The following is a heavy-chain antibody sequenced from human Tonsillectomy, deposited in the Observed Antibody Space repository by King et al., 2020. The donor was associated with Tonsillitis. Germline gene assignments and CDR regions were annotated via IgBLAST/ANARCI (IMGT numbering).Heavy chain of an antibody. CDR2: IKQDGGEK. J-gene: IGHJ6*02. D-gene: IGHD1-1*01. V-gene: IGHV3-7*03. Sequence: VQLVESGGGLVQPGGSLRLSCAASGFTFSSYWMSWIRQAPGKGLEWVANIKQDGGEKYYVDSVKGRFTISRDNAKNSLYLQMNSLRAEDTAVYYCARGTFRYRYNIGGMDVWGQGTTVTVSS. CDR1: GFTFSSYW. CDR3: ARGTFRYRYNIGGMDV.